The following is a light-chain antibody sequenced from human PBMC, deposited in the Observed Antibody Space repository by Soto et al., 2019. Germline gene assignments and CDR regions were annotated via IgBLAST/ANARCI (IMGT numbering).Light chain of an antibody. J-gene: IGKJ1*01. V-gene: IGKV1-9*01. CDR3: QQSYSTPQT. CDR2: AAS. CDR1: QGISSY. Sequence: DIQLTQSPSFLSASVGDRVTITCRASQGISSYLAWYQQKPGKAPKLLIYAASTLQSGVPSRFSGRGSGTEFTLTISSLQPEDFAIYYCQQSYSTPQTFGRGTKVDIK.